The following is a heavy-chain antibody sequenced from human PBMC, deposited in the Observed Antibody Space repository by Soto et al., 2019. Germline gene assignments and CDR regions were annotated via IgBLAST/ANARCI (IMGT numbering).Heavy chain of an antibody. CDR1: GYTFTGYY. CDR2: INPNSGGT. V-gene: IGHV1-2*02. D-gene: IGHD6-13*01. J-gene: IGHJ6*02. Sequence: ASVKVSCKASGYTFTGYYMHWVRQAPGQGLEWVGWINPNSGGTNYAQKFQGRVTMTRDTSISTAYMELSRLRSDDTAVYYCARVSGIAAADYYYYGMDVRGQGTTVTVSS. CDR3: ARVSGIAAADYYYYGMDV.